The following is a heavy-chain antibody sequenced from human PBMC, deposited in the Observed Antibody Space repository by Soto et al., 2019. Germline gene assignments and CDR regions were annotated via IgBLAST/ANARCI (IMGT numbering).Heavy chain of an antibody. CDR3: ARAGAALVRGSIGGFDY. D-gene: IGHD3-10*01. J-gene: IGHJ4*02. V-gene: IGHV4-34*01. CDR1: GGAFNGYY. CDR2: INHSGTV. Sequence: QVHLQQWGAGLLKPSETLSLTCAVNGGAFNGYYWTWIRQSPGKGLQWIGEINHSGTVDYNPSLKSRVIFPIDTSNKQFSRTLSSVTAADTAVYYCARAGAALVRGSIGGFDYWGQGTLVTVSS.